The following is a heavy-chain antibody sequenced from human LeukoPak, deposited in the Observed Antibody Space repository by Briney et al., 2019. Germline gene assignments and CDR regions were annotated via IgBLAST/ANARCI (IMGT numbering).Heavy chain of an antibody. Sequence: SETLSLTCADYGGSFSGYYWSWIRQPPGKGLEWIGEINHSGSTNYNPSLKSRVTISVDTSKNQFSLKLSSVTAADTAVYYCARLTGYFYYRVVYTFFDYWGQGTLVTVCS. CDR2: INHSGST. CDR1: GGSFSGYY. CDR3: ARLTGYFYYRVVYTFFDY. V-gene: IGHV4-34*01. D-gene: IGHD3-9*01. J-gene: IGHJ4*02.